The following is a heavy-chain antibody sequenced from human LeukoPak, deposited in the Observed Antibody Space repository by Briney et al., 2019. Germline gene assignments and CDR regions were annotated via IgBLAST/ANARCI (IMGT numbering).Heavy chain of an antibody. CDR1: GGSISSYY. D-gene: IGHD3-10*01. CDR2: IYYSGST. Sequence: SETLSLTCTVSGGSISSYYWSWIRQPPGKGLEWIGYIYYSGSTNYNPSLKSRVTISVDTSKNQFSLKLSSVTAADTAVYYCARVRTELVLFDYWGQGTLVTVSS. J-gene: IGHJ4*02. V-gene: IGHV4-59*01. CDR3: ARVRTELVLFDY.